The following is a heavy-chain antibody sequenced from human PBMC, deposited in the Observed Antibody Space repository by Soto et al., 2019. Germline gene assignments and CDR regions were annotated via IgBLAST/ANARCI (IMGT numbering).Heavy chain of an antibody. V-gene: IGHV3-30*18. J-gene: IGHJ4*02. CDR2: ISYTGSDK. Sequence: PGGSLRLSCAASGFTFSNYGMHWVRQAPGKGLEWVAVISYTGSDKNYLDSVKGRFTISRENGKNMLYLEMNGLKTEDTAVYYCAKGGRTGTTSFLDYWGPGTLVTVSS. D-gene: IGHD4-4*01. CDR1: GFTFSNYG. CDR3: AKGGRTGTTSFLDY.